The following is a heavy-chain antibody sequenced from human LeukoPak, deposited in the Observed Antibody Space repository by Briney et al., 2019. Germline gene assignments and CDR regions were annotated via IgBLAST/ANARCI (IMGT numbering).Heavy chain of an antibody. CDR1: GYTFTGYY. CDR2: ISPNSGGT. Sequence: ALVKVSCKASGYTFTGYYMHWVRQAPGQGLEWMGWISPNSGGTNYPQNFQGRVTMTRDASISTVYMELSRLRSDDTAMYYCARESGTGSGSFDYWGQGTLVTVSS. CDR3: ARESGTGSGSFDY. D-gene: IGHD1-1*01. V-gene: IGHV1-2*02. J-gene: IGHJ4*02.